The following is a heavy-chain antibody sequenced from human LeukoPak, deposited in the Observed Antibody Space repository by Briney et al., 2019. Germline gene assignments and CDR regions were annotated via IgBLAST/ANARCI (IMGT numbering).Heavy chain of an antibody. CDR3: ARLSGYCSSITCLSY. V-gene: IGHV4-38-2*01. CDR1: GDSISSGFY. CDR2: IHQSGST. J-gene: IGHJ4*02. Sequence: KPSETLSLICAVSGDSISSGFYWGWIRQPPGKELELIGSIHQSGSTYYNPSLKSRVTMSVDTSKNQFSLKLNSVTAADTAVYYCARLSGYCSSITCLSYWGQGTLVTVSS. D-gene: IGHD2-2*01.